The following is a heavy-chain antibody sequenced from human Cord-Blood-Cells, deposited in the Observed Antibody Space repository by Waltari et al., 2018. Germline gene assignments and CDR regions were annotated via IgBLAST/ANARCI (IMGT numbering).Heavy chain of an antibody. V-gene: IGHV4-34*01. CDR3: ARGFDYSKGWFVP. CDR1: GGSFSGYY. J-gene: IGHJ5*02. CDR2: INHSGST. Sequence: QVQLQQWGAGLLKPSETLSLTCAVYGGSFSGYYWSWIRQPPGKGLEWIGEINHSGSTNYNPSLKSRVTISVDTSKNQFSLKLSSVTAADTAVYYCARGFDYSKGWFVPWGQGTLVTVSS. D-gene: IGHD4-4*01.